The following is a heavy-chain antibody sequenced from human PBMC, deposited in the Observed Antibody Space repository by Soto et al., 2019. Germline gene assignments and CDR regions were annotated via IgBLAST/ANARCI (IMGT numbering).Heavy chain of an antibody. J-gene: IGHJ4*02. V-gene: IGHV4-34*01. CDR2: INHSGST. CDR3: ARRDRRTRDFDY. CDR1: GGSFSGYY. Sequence: SETLSLTCAVYGGSFSGYYWSWIRQPPGKGLEWIGEINHSGSTNYNPSLKSRVTISVDTSKNQFSLKLSSVTAADTAVYYCARRDRRTRDFDYWGQGTLVTVSS.